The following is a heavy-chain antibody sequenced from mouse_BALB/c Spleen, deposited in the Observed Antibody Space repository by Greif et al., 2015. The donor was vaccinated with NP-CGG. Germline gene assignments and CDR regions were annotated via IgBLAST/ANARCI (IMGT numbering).Heavy chain of an antibody. Sequence: QVQLKQSGAELVKPGASVKLSCKASGYTFTSYWMHWVKQRPGQGLEWIGEINPSNGRTNYNEKFKSKATLTADKSSSTAYMQLSSLTSEDSAVYYCARLGPYAMDYWGQGTSVTVSS. V-gene: IGHV1S81*02. J-gene: IGHJ4*01. D-gene: IGHD4-1*01. CDR2: INPSNGRT. CDR1: GYTFTSYW. CDR3: ARLGPYAMDY.